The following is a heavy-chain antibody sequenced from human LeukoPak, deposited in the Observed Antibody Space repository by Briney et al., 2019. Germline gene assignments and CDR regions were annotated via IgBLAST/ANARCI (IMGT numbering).Heavy chain of an antibody. Sequence: ASVKVSCKASGYTFTSYAMHWVRQAPGQRLEWMGSINAGNGNTKYSQKFQGRVTITRDTSASTAYMELSSLRSEDTAVYYCARERVRGAEAPNWFDPWGQGTLVTVSS. CDR2: INAGNGNT. CDR1: GYTFTSYA. D-gene: IGHD3-10*01. J-gene: IGHJ5*02. V-gene: IGHV1-3*01. CDR3: ARERVRGAEAPNWFDP.